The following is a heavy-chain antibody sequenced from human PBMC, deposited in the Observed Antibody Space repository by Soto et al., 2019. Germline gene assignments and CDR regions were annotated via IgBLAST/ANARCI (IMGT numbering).Heavy chain of an antibody. CDR1: GGSIISYY. D-gene: IGHD1-1*01. V-gene: IGHV4-59*08. Sequence: SETLSLTCSVSGGSIISYYWGWIRQPPGKGLEWIGYIFYSGSTNYNHSLKSRVTISVDTSKNQFSLKVRSVTAADTAIYFCARHYPIGNNWNYFDYWGRGTLVTVSS. CDR3: ARHYPIGNNWNYFDY. J-gene: IGHJ4*02. CDR2: IFYSGST.